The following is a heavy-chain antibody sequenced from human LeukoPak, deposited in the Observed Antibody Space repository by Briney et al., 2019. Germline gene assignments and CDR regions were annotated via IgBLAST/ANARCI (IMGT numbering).Heavy chain of an antibody. Sequence: ASVKVSCKASGYTFTSYDINWVRQATGQGLERMGWMNPNSGNTGYAQKFQGRVTMTRNTSISTAYMELSSLRSEDTAVYYCARGARGAEDFDYWGQGTLVTVSS. CDR2: MNPNSGNT. V-gene: IGHV1-8*01. J-gene: IGHJ4*02. CDR1: GYTFTSYD. CDR3: ARGARGAEDFDY. D-gene: IGHD3-10*01.